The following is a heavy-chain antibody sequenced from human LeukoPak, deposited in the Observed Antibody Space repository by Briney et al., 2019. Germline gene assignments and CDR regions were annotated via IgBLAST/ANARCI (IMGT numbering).Heavy chain of an antibody. Sequence: SETLSLTCTVSGYSISSGYYWGWIRLPPGKGLEWIRSIYHSGSPSYNPSLKSRVTMSVDTSKNQFSLKLSSVTAADTAVYYCARAMDYYYYYMDVWGKGTTVTISS. CDR3: ARAMDYYYYYMDV. CDR2: IYHSGSP. V-gene: IGHV4-38-2*02. J-gene: IGHJ6*03. CDR1: GYSISSGYY.